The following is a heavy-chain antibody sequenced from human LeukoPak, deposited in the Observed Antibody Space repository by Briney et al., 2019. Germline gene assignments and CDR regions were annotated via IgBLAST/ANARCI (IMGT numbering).Heavy chain of an antibody. CDR3: ARGPPRGKYYYMDV. CDR2: IGTASDT. CDR1: GFTFSSFD. J-gene: IGHJ6*03. V-gene: IGHV3-13*01. D-gene: IGHD1-1*01. Sequence: GGSLRLSCAASGFTFSSFDMHWVRHPTGQGLEWVSTIGTASDTYYPGSVEGRFTLSRDNAKNSLYLRMNSLTAGDTAVYYCARGPPRGKYYYMDVWGRGTTVTVSS.